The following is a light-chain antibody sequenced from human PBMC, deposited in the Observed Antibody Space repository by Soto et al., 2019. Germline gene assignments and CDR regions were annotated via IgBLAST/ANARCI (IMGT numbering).Light chain of an antibody. J-gene: IGKJ3*01. CDR1: PSISNY. Sequence: DIQMTQSPSSLSASVGDRVTITCRASPSISNYLNWYQQKPGNAPTLLIYAASNLQTGVPSRFRGSGSWPHFTLTISSLQPEYFATYFCQQSYETPFTFGPGTKVDIK. CDR3: QQSYETPFT. CDR2: AAS. V-gene: IGKV1-39*01.